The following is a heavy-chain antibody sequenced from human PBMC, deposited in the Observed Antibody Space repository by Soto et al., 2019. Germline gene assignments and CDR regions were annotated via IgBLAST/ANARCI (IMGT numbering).Heavy chain of an antibody. D-gene: IGHD2-15*01. CDR3: ARTAVGYCSGGSCYGGVPWFDP. J-gene: IGHJ5*02. Sequence: EVQLVESGGGLVKPGGSLRLSCAASGFTFSSYSMNWVRQAPGKGLEWVSSISSSSSYIYYADSVKGRFTISRDNAKNSLYLQMNSLRAEDAAVYYCARTAVGYCSGGSCYGGVPWFDPWGLGTLVTVSS. V-gene: IGHV3-21*01. CDR1: GFTFSSYS. CDR2: ISSSSSYI.